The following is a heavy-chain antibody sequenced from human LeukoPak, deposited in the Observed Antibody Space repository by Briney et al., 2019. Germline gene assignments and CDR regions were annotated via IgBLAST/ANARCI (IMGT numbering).Heavy chain of an antibody. CDR2: ISWNSGSI. CDR1: GFTFDDYA. D-gene: IGHD3-9*01. J-gene: IGHJ4*02. V-gene: IGHV3-9*03. CDR3: AKDMRPSPSGLVIDY. Sequence: GGSLRLSCAASGFTFDDYAMHWVRQAPGKGLEWVSGISWNSGSIGYADSVKGRFTIPRDNAKNSLYLQMNSLRAEDMALYYCAKDMRPSPSGLVIDYWGQGTLVTVPP.